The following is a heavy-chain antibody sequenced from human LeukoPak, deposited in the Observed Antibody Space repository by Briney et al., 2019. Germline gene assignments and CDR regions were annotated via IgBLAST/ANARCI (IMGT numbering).Heavy chain of an antibody. CDR2: ISGSGGST. CDR1: GFTFSSYA. D-gene: IGHD1-26*01. Sequence: GGSLRLSCAASGFTFSSYAMSWVRQAPGKGLEWVSAISGSGGSTYCADSVKGRFTISRDNSKNTLYLQMNSLRAEDTAVYYCAKGGYSGSYYFDYWGQGTLVTVSS. J-gene: IGHJ4*02. CDR3: AKGGYSGSYYFDY. V-gene: IGHV3-23*01.